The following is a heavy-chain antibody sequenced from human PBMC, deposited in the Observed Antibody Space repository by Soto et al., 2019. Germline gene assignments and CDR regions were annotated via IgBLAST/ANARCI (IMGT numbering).Heavy chain of an antibody. J-gene: IGHJ4*02. CDR2: IWLDGDKK. CDR3: ASGYSNTKCGFDY. D-gene: IGHD1-26*01. V-gene: IGHV3-33*03. Sequence: NYGGHRVSKKTGKGLEWVAVIWLDGDKKYYSDFVKGRFTISRDNSKNTLYLQMNSLRADDTAVYYCASGYSNTKCGFDYWGQGTLVSVSS. CDR1: NYG.